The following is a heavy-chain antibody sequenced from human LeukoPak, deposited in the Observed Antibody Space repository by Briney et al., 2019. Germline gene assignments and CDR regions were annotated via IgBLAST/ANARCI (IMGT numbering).Heavy chain of an antibody. D-gene: IGHD5/OR15-5a*01. J-gene: IGHJ5*02. Sequence: SETLSLTCAVYGGSFSGYYWSWIRQPPGKGLEWIGEINHSGSTNYNPSLKSRVTISVDTSKNQFSLKLSSVTAADTAVYYCARGGSVKYSVHGGFDHWGQGTLVTVSS. CDR1: GGSFSGYY. V-gene: IGHV4-34*01. CDR3: ARGGSVKYSVHGGFDH. CDR2: INHSGST.